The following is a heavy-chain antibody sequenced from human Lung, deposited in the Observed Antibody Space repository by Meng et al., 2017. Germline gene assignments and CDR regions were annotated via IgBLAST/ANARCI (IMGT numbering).Heavy chain of an antibody. CDR3: ARSPNYSGSGSYYKGWFDP. D-gene: IGHD3-10*01. CDR2: INAGNGYT. CDR1: GYIFTSYA. Sequence: QVQLVQSGAAVKKPGASVKISCTASGYIFTSYAIHWVRQAPGQRLEWMGWINAGNGYTKYSQKFQGGVTITRDTSASTAYMELSNLTSEDTAVYYCARSPNYSGSGSYYKGWFDPWGQGTLVTVSS. J-gene: IGHJ5*02. V-gene: IGHV1-3*01.